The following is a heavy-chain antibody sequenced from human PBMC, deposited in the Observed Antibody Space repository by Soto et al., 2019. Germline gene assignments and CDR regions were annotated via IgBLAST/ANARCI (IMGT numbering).Heavy chain of an antibody. CDR3: ARGPGGGWFVY. D-gene: IGHD6-19*01. CDR2: IYYSGST. CDR1: GGSISSGGYY. Sequence: SETLSLTCTVSGGSISSGGYYWSWIRQHPGKGLEWIGYIYYSGSTYYNPSLKSRVTISVDTPKNQISLKLSSVTAADTAVYYCARGPGGGWFVYWGQGTLVAVSS. V-gene: IGHV4-31*03. J-gene: IGHJ4*02.